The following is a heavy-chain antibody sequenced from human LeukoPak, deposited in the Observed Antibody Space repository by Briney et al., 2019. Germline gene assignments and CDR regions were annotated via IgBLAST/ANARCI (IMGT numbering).Heavy chain of an antibody. Sequence: GASVKVSCKASGYTFTSYGISWVRQAPGQGLEWMGWINPNSGGTNYAQKFQGRVTMTRDTSISTAYMELSRLRSDDTAFYYCARSYYGSVSPPDYWGQGTLVTVSS. CDR3: ARSYYGSVSPPDY. J-gene: IGHJ4*02. CDR1: GYTFTSYG. D-gene: IGHD3-10*01. V-gene: IGHV1-2*02. CDR2: INPNSGGT.